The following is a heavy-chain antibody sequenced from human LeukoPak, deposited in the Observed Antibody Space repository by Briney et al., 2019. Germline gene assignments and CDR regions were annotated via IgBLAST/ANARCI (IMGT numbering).Heavy chain of an antibody. J-gene: IGHJ4*02. Sequence: GGSLRLSCAASGFTFNNYQMNWVRQAPGKGLECISYISSSGRTIYYADSLKGRFTVSRDNTKNSLYLRMNNLRAEDTAVYYCARGEYYFDYWGQGTLVTVSS. V-gene: IGHV3-48*03. CDR1: GFTFNNYQ. CDR2: ISSSGRTI. CDR3: ARGEYYFDY.